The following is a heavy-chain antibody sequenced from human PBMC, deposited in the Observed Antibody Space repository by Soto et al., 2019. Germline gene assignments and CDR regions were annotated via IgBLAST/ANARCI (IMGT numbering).Heavy chain of an antibody. CDR1: GYTFTSYY. D-gene: IGHD6-19*01. J-gene: IGHJ3*02. CDR2: INPSGGST. V-gene: IGHV1-46*01. Sequence: GASVKVSCKASGYTFTSYYMHWVRQAPGQGLEWMGIINPSGGSTSYAQKFQGRVTMTRDTSTSTVYMELSSLRSEDTAVYYCAPVAGTGAFDIWGQGTMVTVSS. CDR3: APVAGTGAFDI.